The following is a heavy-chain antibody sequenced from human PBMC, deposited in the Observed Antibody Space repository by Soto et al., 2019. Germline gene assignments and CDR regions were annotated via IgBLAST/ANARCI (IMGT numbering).Heavy chain of an antibody. Sequence: QVQLVQSGAEVKKPGASVKVSCKASGYTFTSYDINWVRQATGQGLEWMGWMNPNSGNTGYAQKFQGRVTMTRNTSISTAYMELSSLRSEDTAVYYGARVVSSSWCGGPNWFDPWGQGTLVTVSS. J-gene: IGHJ5*02. D-gene: IGHD6-13*01. CDR3: ARVVSSSWCGGPNWFDP. V-gene: IGHV1-8*01. CDR2: MNPNSGNT. CDR1: GYTFTSYD.